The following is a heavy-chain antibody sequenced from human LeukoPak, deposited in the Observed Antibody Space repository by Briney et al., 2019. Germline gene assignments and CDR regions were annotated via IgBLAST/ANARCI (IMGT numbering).Heavy chain of an antibody. V-gene: IGHV1-18*01. J-gene: IGHJ4*02. CDR3: ARGQTIYDILTGYYLDY. Sequence: ASVKVSCKASGYTFTSYGISWVRQAPGQGLEWMGWISAYNGNTNYAQKLQGRVTMTTDTSTSTAYMELRSLRSDDTAVYYCARGQTIYDILTGYYLDYWGQGTLVTVSS. CDR2: ISAYNGNT. CDR1: GYTFTSYG. D-gene: IGHD3-9*01.